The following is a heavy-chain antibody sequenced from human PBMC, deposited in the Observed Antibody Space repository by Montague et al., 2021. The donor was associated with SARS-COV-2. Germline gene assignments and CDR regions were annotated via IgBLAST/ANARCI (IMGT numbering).Heavy chain of an antibody. Sequence: SLRLSCAASGFGFSSYWMTWVRQAPGKGLEWMAHINQDGGEKYYVDSVKGRFTVSRDNAKNSLYLQLNSLRDEDTAVYCCATFKYCTTSTCAVEPYYYYYSGMDVWGQGATVTVSS. D-gene: IGHD2-8*01. CDR3: ATFKYCTTSTCAVEPYYYYYSGMDV. J-gene: IGHJ6*02. CDR1: GFGFSSYW. V-gene: IGHV3-7*01. CDR2: INQDGGEK.